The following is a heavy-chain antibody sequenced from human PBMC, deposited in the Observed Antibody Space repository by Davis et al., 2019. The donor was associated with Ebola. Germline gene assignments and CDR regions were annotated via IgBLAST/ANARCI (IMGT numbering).Heavy chain of an antibody. V-gene: IGHV3-23*01. J-gene: IGHJ4*02. CDR3: ARNYGSGSSALGY. Sequence: GGSLRLSCAASGFTFSRYAMSWVRQAPGKGLEWVSAISGSSGSTYYADSVKGRFTISRDNSKNTLYLQMNSLRGEDTAVYYCARNYGSGSSALGYWGQGTLVTVPS. CDR1: GFTFSRYA. D-gene: IGHD3-10*01. CDR2: ISGSSGST.